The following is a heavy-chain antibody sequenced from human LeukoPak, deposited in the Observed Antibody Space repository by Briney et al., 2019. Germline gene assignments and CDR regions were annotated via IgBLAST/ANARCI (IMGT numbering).Heavy chain of an antibody. CDR3: ARLSEYGGPHYHYFAMDV. Sequence: SETLSLTCTVSGGSISSSSYYWGWIRQPPGKGLEWIGSIYYSGSTYYNPSLKSRVTISVDTSKNQFSLKLSSVTAADTAVYCCARLSEYGGPHYHYFAMDVWGQGTTVIVSS. V-gene: IGHV4-39*01. D-gene: IGHD4-23*01. CDR1: GGSISSSSYY. J-gene: IGHJ6*02. CDR2: IYYSGST.